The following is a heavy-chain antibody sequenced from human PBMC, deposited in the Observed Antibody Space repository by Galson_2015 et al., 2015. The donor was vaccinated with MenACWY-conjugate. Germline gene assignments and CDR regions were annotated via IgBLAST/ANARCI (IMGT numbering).Heavy chain of an antibody. J-gene: IGHJ4*02. D-gene: IGHD6-19*01. CDR3: ARGTLAVAGTDY. CDR1: GFTFNNYW. CDR2: INVDGSEE. Sequence: SLRLSCAASGFTFNNYWMTWVRQAPGKGLEWVANINVDGSEENYMDSVRGRFTISRDNAKNSLFLQVNTLRAEDTAVYHCARGTLAVAGTDYWGQGTLVTVSS. V-gene: IGHV3-7*01.